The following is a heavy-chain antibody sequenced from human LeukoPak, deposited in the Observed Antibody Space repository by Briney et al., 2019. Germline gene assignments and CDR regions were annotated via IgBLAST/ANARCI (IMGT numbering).Heavy chain of an antibody. Sequence: PSETLSLTCAVYGGSFSGYCWSWIRQPPGKGLEWIGEINHSGSTNYNPSLKSRVTISVDTSKNQFSLKLSSVTAADTAVYYCAREGYGSGSYYLNWFDPWGQGTLVTVSS. CDR3: AREGYGSGSYYLNWFDP. J-gene: IGHJ5*02. D-gene: IGHD3-10*01. CDR1: GGSFSGYC. V-gene: IGHV4-34*01. CDR2: INHSGST.